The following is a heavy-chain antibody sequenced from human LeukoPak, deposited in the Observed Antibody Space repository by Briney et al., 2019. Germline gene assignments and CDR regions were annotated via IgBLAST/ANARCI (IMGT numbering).Heavy chain of an antibody. D-gene: IGHD2-2*01. CDR3: ARGGSAVVPAAKETYYYYYGMDV. CDR2: INHSGST. Sequence: SETLSLTCAVYGGSFGGYYWSWIRQPPGKGLEWIGEINHSGSTNYNPSLKSRVTISVDTSKNQFSLKLSSVTAADTAVYYCARGGSAVVPAAKETYYYYYGMDVWGQGTTVTVSS. V-gene: IGHV4-34*01. CDR1: GGSFGGYY. J-gene: IGHJ6*02.